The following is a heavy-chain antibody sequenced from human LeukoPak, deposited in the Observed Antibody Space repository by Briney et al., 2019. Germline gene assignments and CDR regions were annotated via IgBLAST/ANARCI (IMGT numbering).Heavy chain of an antibody. V-gene: IGHV3-30-3*01. CDR1: GFTFSSYA. CDR2: ISYDGSNK. Sequence: GGSLRLSCAASGFTFSSYAMHWVRQAPGKGLEWVAVISYDGSNKYYADSVKGRSTISRDNSKNTLYLQMNSLRAEDTAVYYCARGYSSSLSWGQGTLVTVSS. D-gene: IGHD6-13*01. CDR3: ARGYSSSLS. J-gene: IGHJ4*02.